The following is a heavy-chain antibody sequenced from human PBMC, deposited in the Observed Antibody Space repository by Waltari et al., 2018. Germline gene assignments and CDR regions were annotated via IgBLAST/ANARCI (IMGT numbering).Heavy chain of an antibody. D-gene: IGHD6-19*01. CDR3: ARGGAAVAGIHY. CDR2: SSSSSSYI. V-gene: IGHV3-21*01. CDR1: GFTFSSYS. J-gene: IGHJ4*02. Sequence: EVQLVESGGGLVKPGGSLRLSCAASGFTFSSYSMNWVRQAPGKGREWVSASSSSSSYIYYADSVKVRFTNSRDNAKNSLYLQMNSLRAEDTAVDYCARGGAAVAGIHYWGQGTLVTVSS.